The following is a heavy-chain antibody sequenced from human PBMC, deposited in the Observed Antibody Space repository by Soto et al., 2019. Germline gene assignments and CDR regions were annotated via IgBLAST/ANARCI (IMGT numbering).Heavy chain of an antibody. CDR1: GFTFSSYA. D-gene: IGHD2-15*01. V-gene: IGHV3-23*01. CDR3: AKDQAPATLYYYYYGMDV. CDR2: ISGSGGST. J-gene: IGHJ6*02. Sequence: GGSLRLSCAASGFTFSSYAMSWVRQAPGKGLEWVSAISGSGGSTYYADSVKGRFTISRDNSKNTLYLQMNSLRAEDTAVYYCAKDQAPATLYYYYYGMDVWGQGTTVTVSS.